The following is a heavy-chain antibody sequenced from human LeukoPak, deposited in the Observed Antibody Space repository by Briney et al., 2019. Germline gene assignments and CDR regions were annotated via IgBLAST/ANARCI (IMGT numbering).Heavy chain of an antibody. Sequence: PGGSLRLSCAASGFIYNRYGMHWVRQAPGKGLEWVAVISYDGRNEYYTDSVKGRFTISRDNSKNTVYLQMSCLRTEDTAVYYCAKGVGLGGMDVWGQGTTVIVSS. V-gene: IGHV3-30*18. CDR2: ISYDGRNE. CDR1: GFIYNRYG. CDR3: AKGVGLGGMDV. D-gene: IGHD1-26*01. J-gene: IGHJ6*02.